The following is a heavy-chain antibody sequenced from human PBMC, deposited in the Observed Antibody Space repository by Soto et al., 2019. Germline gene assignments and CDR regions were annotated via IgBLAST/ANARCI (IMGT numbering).Heavy chain of an antibody. CDR1: GYTFTSYG. J-gene: IGHJ5*02. D-gene: IGHD2-2*01. CDR2: ISAYNGNT. Sequence: ASVNVSCKASGYTFTSYGISWVRQAPGQGLEWMGWISAYNGNTNYAQKLQGRVTMTTDTSTSTAYMELRSLRSDDTAVFYCATGPYRGWFDPWGQGTLVTVSS. V-gene: IGHV1-18*01. CDR3: ATGPYRGWFDP.